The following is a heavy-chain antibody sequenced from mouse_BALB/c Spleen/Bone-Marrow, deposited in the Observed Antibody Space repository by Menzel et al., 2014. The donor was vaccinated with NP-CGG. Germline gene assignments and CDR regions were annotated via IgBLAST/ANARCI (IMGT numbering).Heavy chain of an antibody. V-gene: IGHV2-6-7*01. J-gene: IGHJ2*01. D-gene: IGHD1-1*01. Sequence: VKLMESGPGLVAPSQSLSITCTVSGFSLTDYGVNWVRQPPGKNLEWLGMIWGDGSTDYNSALKSRLSISKDNSQSQVFLKMNSLETDDTARYYCARDLYYYVFDYWGQGTTLTVSS. CDR3: ARDLYYYVFDY. CDR2: IWGDGST. CDR1: GFSLTDYG.